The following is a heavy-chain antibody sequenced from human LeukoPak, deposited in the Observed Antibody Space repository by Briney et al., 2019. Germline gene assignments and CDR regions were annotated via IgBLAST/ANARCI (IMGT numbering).Heavy chain of an antibody. Sequence: GGSLRLSCAASGFTFSSYWMSWVRQAPGKGLEWVSYISSSSSIIYYADSVKGRFTISRDNAKNSLYLQMNSLRAEDTAVYYCASSGWSLDVWGQGTTVTVSS. CDR1: GFTFSSYW. D-gene: IGHD6-19*01. J-gene: IGHJ6*02. CDR2: ISSSSSII. V-gene: IGHV3-48*04. CDR3: ASSGWSLDV.